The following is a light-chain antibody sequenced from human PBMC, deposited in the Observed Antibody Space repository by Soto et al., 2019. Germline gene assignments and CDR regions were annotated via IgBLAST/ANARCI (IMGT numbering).Light chain of an antibody. CDR1: SSDVGGYNY. CDR2: EVS. V-gene: IGLV2-14*01. J-gene: IGLJ1*01. Sequence: QSALTQPASVSGSPGQSITISCTGTSSDVGGYNYVSWYQQHPGKAPKLMIYEVSNRPSGVSNRFAGSKSGNTASLTISGLPAEDEADYYCSSYTSSRTLYVFGTGTKLTVL. CDR3: SSYTSSRTLYV.